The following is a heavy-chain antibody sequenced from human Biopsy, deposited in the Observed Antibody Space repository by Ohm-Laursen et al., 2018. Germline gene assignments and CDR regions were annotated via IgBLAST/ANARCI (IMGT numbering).Heavy chain of an antibody. CDR3: ARDSGILNYGNFKYYHYYSMDV. Sequence: SDTLSLTCTVSGDSVTKYYWSWIRQPPGKGLEWIGHIYYSVMTNYNPSLQSRVSISVDTSRNQVSLTLSSVTAADTAVYYCARDSGILNYGNFKYYHYYSMDVWGQGTKVTVSS. CDR2: IYYSVMT. D-gene: IGHD4-11*01. CDR1: GDSVTKYY. V-gene: IGHV4-59*02. J-gene: IGHJ6*02.